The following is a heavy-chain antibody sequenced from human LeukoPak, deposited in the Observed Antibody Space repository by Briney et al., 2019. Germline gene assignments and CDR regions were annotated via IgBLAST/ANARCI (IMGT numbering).Heavy chain of an antibody. D-gene: IGHD3-10*01. J-gene: IGHJ3*02. CDR3: ARWEVRLNAFEM. V-gene: IGHV4-39*07. CDR1: GGSFSSSYSY. CDR2: IYYSGST. Sequence: SETLSLTCTVSGGSFSSSYSYWGWLRRPPGMGLEGIGNIYYSGSTYSRPSLTSRVTVSVDTSENQFSLKLSSVTAADTAVYYCARWEVRLNAFEMWGQGTMVTVSS.